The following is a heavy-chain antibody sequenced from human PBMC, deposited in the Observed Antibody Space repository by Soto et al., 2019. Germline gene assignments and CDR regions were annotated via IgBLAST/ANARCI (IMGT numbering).Heavy chain of an antibody. J-gene: IGHJ3*02. V-gene: IGHV3-66*01. CDR1: GFTVSSNY. Sequence: GGSLRLSCAASGFTVSSNYMSWVRQAPGKGLEWVSVIYSGGSTYYADSVKGRFTISRDNSKNTLYLQMNSLRAEDTAVYYCARGAARQWRDAFDIWGQGTMVTVSS. CDR2: IYSGGST. CDR3: ARGAARQWRDAFDI. D-gene: IGHD6-19*01.